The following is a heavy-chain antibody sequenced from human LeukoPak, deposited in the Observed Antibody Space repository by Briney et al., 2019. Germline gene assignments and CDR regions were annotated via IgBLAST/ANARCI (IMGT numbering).Heavy chain of an antibody. CDR3: AGDRDYYDSSGYYYSGAFDY. J-gene: IGHJ4*02. CDR1: GFTFSSYA. D-gene: IGHD3-22*01. V-gene: IGHV3-23*01. Sequence: GGSLRLSCAASGFTFSSYAMSWVRQAPGKGLEWVSAISGSGGSTIYYADSVKGRFTISRDNAKNSLYLQMNSLRAEDTAVYYCAGDRDYYDSSGYYYSGAFDYWGQGTLVTVSS. CDR2: ISGSGGSTI.